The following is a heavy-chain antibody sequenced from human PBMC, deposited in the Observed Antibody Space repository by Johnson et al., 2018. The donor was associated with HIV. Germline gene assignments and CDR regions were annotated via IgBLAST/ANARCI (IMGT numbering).Heavy chain of an antibody. V-gene: IGHV3-30*03. CDR2: ISYDGSDK. Sequence: QVQLVESGGDLIQPGGSLRLSCAASGFTVSSNYMTWVRQAPAKGLEWVAVISYDGSDKDYADSVKGRFTISRDSSKNTLYLQMNSLRAEDTAVYYCARKGDAFDIWGQGTKVTVSS. CDR1: GFTVSSNY. CDR3: ARKGDAFDI. J-gene: IGHJ3*02.